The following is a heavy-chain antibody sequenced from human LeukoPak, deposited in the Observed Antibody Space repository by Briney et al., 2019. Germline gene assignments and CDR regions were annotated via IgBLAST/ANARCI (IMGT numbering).Heavy chain of an antibody. D-gene: IGHD1-1*01. V-gene: IGHV4-31*03. Sequence: SGTLSLTCTVSGGSISSGGYYWSWIRQHPGKGLGWIGYIYYSGSTYYNPSLKSRVTISVDTSKNQFSLKLSSVTAADTAVYYCARAGPGGPQEYNWFDPWGQGTLVTVSS. CDR1: GGSISSGGYY. J-gene: IGHJ5*02. CDR2: IYYSGST. CDR3: ARAGPGGPQEYNWFDP.